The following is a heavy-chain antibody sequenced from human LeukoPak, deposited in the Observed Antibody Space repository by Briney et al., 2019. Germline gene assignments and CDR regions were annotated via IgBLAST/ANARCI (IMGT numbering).Heavy chain of an antibody. V-gene: IGHV3-48*04. CDR2: ISSSSSTI. Sequence: GGSLRLSCAASGFTFSSYSMNWVRQAPGKGLEWVSYISSSSSTIYYADSVKGRFTISRDNAKNSLYLQMNSLRAEDTAVYYCARDVYCGGDCLWGGVDYWGQGTLVTVSS. D-gene: IGHD2-21*02. CDR3: ARDVYCGGDCLWGGVDY. CDR1: GFTFSSYS. J-gene: IGHJ4*02.